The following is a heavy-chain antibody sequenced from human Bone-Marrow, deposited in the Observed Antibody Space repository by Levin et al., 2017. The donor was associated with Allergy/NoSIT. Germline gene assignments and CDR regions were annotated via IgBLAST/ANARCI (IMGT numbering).Heavy chain of an antibody. V-gene: IGHV4-61*01. CDR2: FYNSGTT. Sequence: PSQTLSLTCTVSGDSVSSGRYYLTWIRQPPGKGLEWIGYFYNSGTTNYNPSLESRVTISVDTSKNQLSLSLTSVTAADTAMYYCARGGYCSGERCYDPLDLDSWGQGTLVIVSS. J-gene: IGHJ4*02. CDR3: ARGGYCSGERCYDPLDLDS. D-gene: IGHD2-15*01. CDR1: GDSVSSGRYY.